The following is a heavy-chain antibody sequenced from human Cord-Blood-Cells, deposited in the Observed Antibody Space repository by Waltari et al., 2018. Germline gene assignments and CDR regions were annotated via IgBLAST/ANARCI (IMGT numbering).Heavy chain of an antibody. J-gene: IGHJ4*02. CDR2: FDPEDGET. V-gene: IGHV1-24*01. D-gene: IGHD2-2*01. CDR1: GYTLTELS. CDR3: ATRLRVVPAVDY. Sequence: QVQLVQSGAEVKKPGASVKVSCKVSGYTLTELSLNWGRQAPGKGLEWKGGFDPEDGETIYAQKFQGRVTMTEDTSTDTAYMELSSLRSEDTAVYYCATRLRVVPAVDYWGQGTLVTVSS.